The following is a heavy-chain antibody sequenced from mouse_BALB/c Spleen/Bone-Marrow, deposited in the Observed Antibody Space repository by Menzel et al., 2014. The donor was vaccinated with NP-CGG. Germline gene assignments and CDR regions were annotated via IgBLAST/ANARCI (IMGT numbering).Heavy chain of an antibody. Sequence: VHLQQPGAVLVRPGASVKLSCKASGYSFTSYWMNWVKQRPGHGLEWIGLIHPSNTETRLNQRFKDKATLTVDKSSSTAYMQLSSPTSEDSAVYYCARFRGSYGSSFAYWGQGTLVTVSA. D-gene: IGHD1-1*01. CDR3: ARFRGSYGSSFAY. CDR2: IHPSNTET. J-gene: IGHJ3*01. CDR1: GYSFTSYW. V-gene: IGHV1-61*01.